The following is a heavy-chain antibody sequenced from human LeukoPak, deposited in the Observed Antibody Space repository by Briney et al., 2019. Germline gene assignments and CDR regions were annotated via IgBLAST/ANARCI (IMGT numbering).Heavy chain of an antibody. J-gene: IGHJ4*02. CDR2: IYTSGST. Sequence: SQTLSLTCTVSGGSISSGSYYWSWIRQPAGKGLEWIGRIYTSGSTNYNPSLKSRVTISVDTSKNQSSLKLSSVTAADTAVYYCAREGYGSNFYYFDYWGQGTLVTVSS. D-gene: IGHD6-13*01. V-gene: IGHV4-61*02. CDR1: GGSISSGSYY. CDR3: AREGYGSNFYYFDY.